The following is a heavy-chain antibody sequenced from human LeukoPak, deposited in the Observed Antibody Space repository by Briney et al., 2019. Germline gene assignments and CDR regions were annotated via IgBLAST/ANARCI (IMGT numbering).Heavy chain of an antibody. V-gene: IGHV3-33*01. Sequence: QPGGPLRLSCAASGFTFSRYGMHWVRQAPGKGLEWVAVIWFDGSKSYHADSAKGRFTISKDNSKDMLYLQMNNLRAEDTAVYYCARIGYCGSVSCLGEADYWGQGTLVTVSS. CDR2: IWFDGSKS. CDR3: ARIGYCGSVSCLGEADY. D-gene: IGHD2-2*01. CDR1: GFTFSRYG. J-gene: IGHJ4*02.